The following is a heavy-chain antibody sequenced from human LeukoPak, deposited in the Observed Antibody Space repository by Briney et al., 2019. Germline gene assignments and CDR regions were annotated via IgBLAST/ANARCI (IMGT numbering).Heavy chain of an antibody. CDR3: ARRACSSTSCYLDY. J-gene: IGHJ4*02. CDR2: INHSGST. CDR1: GGSFSGYY. D-gene: IGHD2-2*01. Sequence: KPSETLSLTCAVYGGSFSGYYWSWIRQPPGKGLEWIGEINHSGSTNYNPSLKSRVTISVDTSKNQFSLKLSSVTAADTAVYYCARRACSSTSCYLDYWGQGTLVTVSS. V-gene: IGHV4-34*01.